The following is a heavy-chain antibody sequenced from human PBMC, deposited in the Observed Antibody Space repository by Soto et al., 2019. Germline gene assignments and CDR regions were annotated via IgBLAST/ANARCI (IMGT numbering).Heavy chain of an antibody. D-gene: IGHD3-9*01. J-gene: IGHJ3*02. Sequence: QVQLVESGGGVVQPGRSLRLSCAASRFTFRTYGMHWVRQAPGKGLEWVAVIWNDGSTKYYADSVKGRFTISRDDSKNTLYLQMNSLRAEDTAVYYCARVLRYFDWDYAFDIWGQGTMVTVSS. CDR1: RFTFRTYG. CDR3: ARVLRYFDWDYAFDI. V-gene: IGHV3-33*01. CDR2: IWNDGSTK.